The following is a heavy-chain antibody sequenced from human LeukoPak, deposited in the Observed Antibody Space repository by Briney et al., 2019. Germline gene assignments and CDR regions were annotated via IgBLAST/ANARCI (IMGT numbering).Heavy chain of an antibody. CDR2: IYHSGGT. D-gene: IGHD2-2*01. Sequence: SETLSLTCAVSGGSISSGAYSWNWIRQPPGKGLEWIGFIYHSGGTYYNPSLKSRVTISVDRSKNQFSLKLNSVTAADTAVYFCARSTPPDYYGVDVWGQGTTVTVSS. V-gene: IGHV4-30-2*01. CDR3: ARSTPPDYYGVDV. CDR1: GGSISSGAYS. J-gene: IGHJ6*02.